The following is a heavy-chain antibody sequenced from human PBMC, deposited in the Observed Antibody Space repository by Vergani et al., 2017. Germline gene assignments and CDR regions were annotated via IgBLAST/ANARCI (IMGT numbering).Heavy chain of an antibody. J-gene: IGHJ2*01. CDR2: ISSSSTTI. D-gene: IGHD3-9*01. CDR1: GFTVRSNY. CDR3: ASPYYDILTGSTWYFDL. Sequence: EVQLVESGGGLVQPGGSLRLSCAASGFTVRSNYMNWVRQAPGKGLEWVSYISSSSTTISYAGSVKGRFTISRDNAKNSLYLQINSLRAEDTAVYYCASPYYDILTGSTWYFDLWGRGTLVTVSS. V-gene: IGHV3-48*04.